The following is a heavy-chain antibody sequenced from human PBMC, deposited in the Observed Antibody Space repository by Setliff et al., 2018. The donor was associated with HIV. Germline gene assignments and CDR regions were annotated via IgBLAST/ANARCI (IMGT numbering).Heavy chain of an antibody. CDR3: ARSHYDSRGYYYRGDAFDI. CDR2: ISSSSGTI. V-gene: IGHV3-48*03. Sequence: VGSLRLSCAASGFSFSIYEINWVRQAPGKGLEWLSYISSSSGTILYVDSVQGRFTISRDNAKNSLYLQMNSLRAEDTAVYYCARSHYDSRGYYYRGDAFDIWGLGTMVTVSS. D-gene: IGHD3-22*01. J-gene: IGHJ3*02. CDR1: GFSFSIYE.